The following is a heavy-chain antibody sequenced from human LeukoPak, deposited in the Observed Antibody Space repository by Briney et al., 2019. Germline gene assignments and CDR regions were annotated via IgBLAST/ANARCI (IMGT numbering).Heavy chain of an antibody. Sequence: GGSLRLSCAASGFTFSSYAMSWVRQAPGKGLEWVSAISGSGGSTLYADSVRGRFTISRDNSKNTLYLQMNSLRAEDTAVYYCAKDLKITMVRGFDYWGQGTLVTVSS. CDR2: ISGSGGST. V-gene: IGHV3-23*01. J-gene: IGHJ4*02. CDR3: AKDLKITMVRGFDY. D-gene: IGHD3-10*01. CDR1: GFTFSSYA.